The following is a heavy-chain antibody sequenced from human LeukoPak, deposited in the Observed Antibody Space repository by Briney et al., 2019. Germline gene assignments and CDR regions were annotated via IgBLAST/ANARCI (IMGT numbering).Heavy chain of an antibody. CDR1: GFTFTSYA. CDR2: ISGSGGFT. CDR3: AKDRDYDSSGYYQY. V-gene: IGHV3-23*01. D-gene: IGHD3-22*01. J-gene: IGHJ4*02. Sequence: GGSLRLSCAASGFTFTSYAMSWVRQAPGKGLEWVSAISGSGGFTYYADSVKGRFTISRDNSKNTLYLQMNSLRAEDKAVYYCAKDRDYDSSGYYQYWGQGTLVTVSS.